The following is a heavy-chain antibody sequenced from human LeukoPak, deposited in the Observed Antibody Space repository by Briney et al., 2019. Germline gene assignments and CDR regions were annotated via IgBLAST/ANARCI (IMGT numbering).Heavy chain of an antibody. CDR1: GGSISSGGYS. CDR2: IYHSGST. Sequence: SETLSLTCAVSGGSISSGGYSWSWIRQPPGKGLEWIGYIYHSGSTYYNPSLKSRVTISVDTSKNQFSLKLSSVTAADTAVYYCARGRDDLDAFDIWGQGAMVTVSS. D-gene: IGHD5-24*01. V-gene: IGHV4-30-2*05. CDR3: ARGRDDLDAFDI. J-gene: IGHJ3*02.